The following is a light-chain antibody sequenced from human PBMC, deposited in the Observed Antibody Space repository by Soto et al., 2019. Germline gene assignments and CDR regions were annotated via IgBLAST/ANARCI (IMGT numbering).Light chain of an antibody. V-gene: IGKV1-39*01. CDR1: QSISTY. CDR3: QQSYSNPLT. CDR2: AAS. J-gene: IGKJ4*01. Sequence: DIHMTQSPSSLSTSVGYRFTITCRASQSISTYINWYQQKPGKAPKLLIFAASSLQSGVPSRFSGSGSGTGSTLTITSLQPEDFETYYCQQSYSNPLTFGGGTKVDIK.